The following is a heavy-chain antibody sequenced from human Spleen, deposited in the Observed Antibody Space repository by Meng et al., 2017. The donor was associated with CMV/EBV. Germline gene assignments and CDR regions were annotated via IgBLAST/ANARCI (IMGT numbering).Heavy chain of an antibody. D-gene: IGHD2-2*02. J-gene: IGHJ6*02. V-gene: IGHV4-34*01. Sequence: SCAASGFTFSSYSMNWVRQAPGKGLEWIGEINHSGSTNYNPSLKSRVTISVDTSKNQFSLKLSSVTAADTAVYYCARARGPSYCSSTSCYKADYYYYYGMDVWGQGTTVTVSS. CDR1: GFTFSSYS. CDR2: INHSGST. CDR3: ARARGPSYCSSTSCYKADYYYYYGMDV.